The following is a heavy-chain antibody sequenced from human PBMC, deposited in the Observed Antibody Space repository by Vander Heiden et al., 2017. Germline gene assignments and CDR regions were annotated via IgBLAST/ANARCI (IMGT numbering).Heavy chain of an antibody. CDR1: RFTFSSYS. D-gene: IGHD3-22*01. V-gene: IGHV3-21*01. CDR3: AMNYDSSGYYLSFDY. Sequence: EVQLVEPGGGLVKPGGSLTLSCAASRFTFSSYSMNWVRQAPGKGLEWVSSISSSSSYIYYADSVKGRFTISRDNAKNSLYLQMNSLRAEDTAVYYCAMNYDSSGYYLSFDYWGQGTLVTVSS. J-gene: IGHJ4*02. CDR2: ISSSSSYI.